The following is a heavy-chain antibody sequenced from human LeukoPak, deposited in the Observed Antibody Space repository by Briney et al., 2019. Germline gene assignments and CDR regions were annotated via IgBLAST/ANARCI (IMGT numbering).Heavy chain of an antibody. Sequence: GGSLRLSCAASGFTFSNYGMHWVRQAPGKGLEWVSFIRYHGSDKYYVDSVKGRFTISRDNSKNTLHLQMNSLRAEDTAVYYCARDRDGDYYFDYWGQGTLVTVSS. J-gene: IGHJ4*02. V-gene: IGHV3-30*02. CDR1: GFTFSNYG. CDR3: ARDRDGDYYFDY. D-gene: IGHD5-24*01. CDR2: IRYHGSDK.